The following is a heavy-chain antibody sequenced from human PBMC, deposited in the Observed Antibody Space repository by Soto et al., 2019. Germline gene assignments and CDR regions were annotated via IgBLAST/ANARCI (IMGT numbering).Heavy chain of an antibody. CDR3: ARDHYSSSSPNYFDS. Sequence: PSDTLSLTCAVYGGSFSGYYWSWIRQPPGKGLEWIGEINHSGSTNYNPSLKSRVTISVDRSKNQFSLKLSSVTAADTAVYFCARDHYSSSSPNYFDSWGQGTLVTVSS. D-gene: IGHD6-6*01. V-gene: IGHV4-34*01. CDR1: GGSFSGYY. CDR2: INHSGST. J-gene: IGHJ4*02.